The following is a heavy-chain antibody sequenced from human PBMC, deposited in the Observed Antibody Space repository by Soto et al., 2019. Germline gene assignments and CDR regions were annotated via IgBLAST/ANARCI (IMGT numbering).Heavy chain of an antibody. J-gene: IGHJ6*02. CDR1: GYTFTSYG. D-gene: IGHD3-16*01. CDR3: ARMGDVPYYYYGMDG. CDR2: INGYNGNT. V-gene: IGHV1-18*01. Sequence: QVQLVQSGAEVKKPGASVKVSCKASGYTFTSYGITWVRQAPGQGLEWLGWINGYNGNTNYAQKLQGRVTMTTNTSTSTTYMELRSLRPDDTAVYYCARMGDVPYYYYGMDGWGQGTTVTVSS.